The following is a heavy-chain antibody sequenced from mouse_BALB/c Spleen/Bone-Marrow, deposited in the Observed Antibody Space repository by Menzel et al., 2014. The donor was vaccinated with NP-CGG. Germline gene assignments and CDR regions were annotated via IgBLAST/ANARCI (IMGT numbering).Heavy chain of an antibody. CDR2: ILPGSGST. V-gene: IGHV1-9*01. D-gene: IGHD1-1*02. J-gene: IGHJ3*01. CDR3: ARLVAYSEFAY. CDR1: GYTFSSYW. Sequence: VQRVESGAELMKPGASVKISCKATGYTFSSYWIEWVKQRPGHGLEWIGEILPGSGSTNYNEKFKGKATFTADTSTNPAFMQLSSLSSEDSAVYYSARLVAYSEFAYWGQGTLVTVSA.